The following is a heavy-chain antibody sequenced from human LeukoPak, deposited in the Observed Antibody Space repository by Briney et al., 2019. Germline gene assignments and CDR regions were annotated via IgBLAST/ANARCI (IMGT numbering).Heavy chain of an antibody. V-gene: IGHV3-30-3*01. J-gene: IGHJ4*02. Sequence: GGSLRLSCAASGFTFSSYAMHWVRQAPGKGLEWVAVISYDGSNKYYADSVKGRFTISRDNAKNSLFLQMNSLRAEDTAVYYCAREDGTFDYWGQGALVTVSS. CDR2: ISYDGSNK. D-gene: IGHD1-1*01. CDR1: GFTFSSYA. CDR3: AREDGTFDY.